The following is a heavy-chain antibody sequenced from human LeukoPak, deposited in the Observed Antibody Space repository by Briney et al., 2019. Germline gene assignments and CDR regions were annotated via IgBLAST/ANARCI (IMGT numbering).Heavy chain of an antibody. J-gene: IGHJ6*02. Sequence: SETLSLTCAVYGGSFSGYYWSWIRQPPGKGLEWIGEINHSGSTNYNPSLKSRVTISVDTSKNQFSLKLSSVTAADTAVYYCARVPLLRFGGWNYYYGMDVWGQGTTVTVSS. D-gene: IGHD3-3*01. CDR2: INHSGST. CDR1: GGSFSGYY. V-gene: IGHV4-34*01. CDR3: ARVPLLRFGGWNYYYGMDV.